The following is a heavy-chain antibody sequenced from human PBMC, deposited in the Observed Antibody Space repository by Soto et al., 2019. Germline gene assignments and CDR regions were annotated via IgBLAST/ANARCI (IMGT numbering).Heavy chain of an antibody. V-gene: IGHV3-15*01. Sequence: EVQLVESGGRLVKPGGSLRVSCAASGFTFNDAWMSWVRQAPGKGLEWVDRIKSKVDGGTAEYAAPVKGRFTISRDDSYRTLYLQMNSLKTDDTGVYYCTTPRHSWFFDLWGRGTLVSVSS. J-gene: IGHJ2*01. CDR1: GFTFNDAW. CDR3: TTPRHSWFFDL. CDR2: IKSKVDGGTA.